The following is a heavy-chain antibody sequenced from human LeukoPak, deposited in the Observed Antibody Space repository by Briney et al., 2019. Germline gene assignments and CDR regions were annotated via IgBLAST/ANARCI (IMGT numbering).Heavy chain of an antibody. J-gene: IGHJ4*02. CDR2: IYHSGST. Sequence: SETLSLTCAVSGGSISSRNWWSWVRQPPGKGLEWIGEIYHSGSTNYNPSLKTRVTISVDKSKNQFSLKLTSVTAADTAVYFCARDWYSSGWSVLDYWGQGTLVTVSS. D-gene: IGHD6-19*01. CDR3: ARDWYSSGWSVLDY. CDR1: GGSISSRNW. V-gene: IGHV4-4*02.